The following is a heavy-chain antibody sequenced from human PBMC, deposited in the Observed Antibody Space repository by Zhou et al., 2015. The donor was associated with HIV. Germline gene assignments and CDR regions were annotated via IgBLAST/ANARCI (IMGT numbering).Heavy chain of an antibody. CDR3: ARIYAKSDNSVRGLDS. Sequence: VQLMESGGGMVYPGRSLRLSCVVSGFTFSTCGMHWVRQSPGKGLQWVAFISYDGTSKYLADSVSGRFTISRDNSKNTLYLRMDDLRVDDTALYYCARIYAKSDNSVRGLDSWGNGVLVTVSS. D-gene: IGHD3-10*02. CDR2: ISYDGTSK. V-gene: IGHV3-30-3*01. CDR1: GFTFSTCG. J-gene: IGHJ5*01.